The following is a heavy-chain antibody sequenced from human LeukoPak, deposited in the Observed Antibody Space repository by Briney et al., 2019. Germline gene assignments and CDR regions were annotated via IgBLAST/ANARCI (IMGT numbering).Heavy chain of an antibody. CDR3: AKAVQLWSSDY. CDR2: ISGSGGST. V-gene: IGHV3-23*01. D-gene: IGHD5-18*01. Sequence: GGSLRLYCAASGFTFSSYAMSWVRQAPGKALERVSAISGSGGSTYYADSVKGRFTISRDNSKSTLYLQMNSLRAEDTAVYYCAKAVQLWSSDYWGQGTLVTVSS. J-gene: IGHJ4*02. CDR1: GFTFSSYA.